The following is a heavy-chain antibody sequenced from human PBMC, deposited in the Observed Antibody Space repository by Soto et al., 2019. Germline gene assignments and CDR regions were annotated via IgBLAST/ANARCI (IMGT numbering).Heavy chain of an antibody. CDR2: ISAYNGNT. CDR3: ASTPISKGYRSAYFDY. J-gene: IGHJ4*02. Sequence: SVKVYSKAPCYTFTSYGISWVLQAPVQGLEWMGWISAYNGNTNFAQKLQGRVTMTTDTSTSTAYMELRSLRSDDTAVYYCASTPISKGYRSAYFDYWGQGTLVTV. V-gene: IGHV1-18*04. CDR1: CYTFTSYG. D-gene: IGHD6-19*01.